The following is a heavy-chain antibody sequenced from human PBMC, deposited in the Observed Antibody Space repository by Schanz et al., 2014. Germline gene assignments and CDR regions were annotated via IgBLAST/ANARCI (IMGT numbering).Heavy chain of an antibody. D-gene: IGHD4-17*01. V-gene: IGHV3-30*19. J-gene: IGHJ4*02. CDR3: ARPRFDYGEVGY. CDR2: ISYDGSNK. Sequence: QVQLVESGGGVVQPGRSLRLSCAASGFIFSSYGLHWVRQAPGKGLEWVAVISYDGSNKYYADSVKGRFTISRDNSKNTLYLQMNTLRAEDTAVFYCARPRFDYGEVGYWGQGTLXTVSS. CDR1: GFIFSSYG.